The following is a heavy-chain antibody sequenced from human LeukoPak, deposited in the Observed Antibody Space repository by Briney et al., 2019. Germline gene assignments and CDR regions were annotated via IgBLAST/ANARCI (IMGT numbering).Heavy chain of an antibody. J-gene: IGHJ6*02. CDR1: GFTLSAYA. CDR2: ISYDGSNK. CDR3: AREVAVAGLYYYYYGMDV. V-gene: IGHV3-30*03. Sequence: TGGSLRLSCAASGFTLSAYAMHWVRQAPGKGLEWVALISYDGSNKYYADFVKGRFTISRDSSKNTLYLQVNSLRAEDTAVYYCAREVAVAGLYYYYYGMDVWGQGTTVTVSS. D-gene: IGHD6-19*01.